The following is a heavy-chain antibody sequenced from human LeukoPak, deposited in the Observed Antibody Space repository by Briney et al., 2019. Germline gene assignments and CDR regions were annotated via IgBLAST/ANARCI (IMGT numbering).Heavy chain of an antibody. V-gene: IGHV3-7*03. D-gene: IGHD3-9*01. CDR1: GFAFSDYW. CDR2: IKQDGSQT. J-gene: IGHJ4*02. Sequence: PGGSLRLSCATSGFAFSDYWMNWFCQAPGKGPEWVAIIKQDGSQTHYVDFVKGRFTISRDNDKSSLFLQMNSLRDEDTAVYYCARGQGWLSDSWGQGIQVTVTS. CDR3: ARGQGWLSDS.